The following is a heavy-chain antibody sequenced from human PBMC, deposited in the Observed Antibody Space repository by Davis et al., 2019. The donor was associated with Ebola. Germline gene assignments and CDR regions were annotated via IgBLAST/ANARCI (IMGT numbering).Heavy chain of an antibody. V-gene: IGHV3-30*04. CDR3: AKAPWDIVVLGPWDV. D-gene: IGHD2-2*01. CDR1: GFTFSSYA. Sequence: GESLKISCAASGFTFSSYAMHWVRQAPGKGLEWVAVISYDGSNKYYADSVKGRFTISRDNSKNTLYLQMNSLRAEDTAVYYCAKAPWDIVVLGPWDVWGQGTTVTVSS. J-gene: IGHJ6*02. CDR2: ISYDGSNK.